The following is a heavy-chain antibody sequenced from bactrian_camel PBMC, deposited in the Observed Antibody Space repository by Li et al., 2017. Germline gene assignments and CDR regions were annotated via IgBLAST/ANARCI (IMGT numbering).Heavy chain of an antibody. CDR2: VDKEGFT. V-gene: IGHV3S67*01. J-gene: IGHJ4*01. CDR1: PLTYKYNC. D-gene: IGHD7*01. Sequence: DVQLVESGGGSVQAGGSLKLSCTVSPLTYKYNCMGWFRQAPGQEREGVAAVDKEGFTSYADSVKGRFTVSRDVANNVLYLEMKDLKSEDSAMYYCAAVNTGTGGCYSPLTSVPKFHYLGQGTQVTVS.